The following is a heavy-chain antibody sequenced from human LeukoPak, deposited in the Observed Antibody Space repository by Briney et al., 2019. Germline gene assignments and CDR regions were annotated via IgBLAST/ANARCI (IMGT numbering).Heavy chain of an antibody. CDR2: IIPILGIA. Sequence: ASVKVSCKASGGTFSSYAISWVRQAPGQGLEWMGRIIPILGIANYAQKFQGRVTITADKSTSTAYMELSSLRSEDTAVYYCASSAFGKRFTMIGGYFDYWGREPWSPSPQ. J-gene: IGHJ4*02. D-gene: IGHD3-22*01. CDR3: ASSAFGKRFTMIGGYFDY. V-gene: IGHV1-69*04. CDR1: GGTFSSYA.